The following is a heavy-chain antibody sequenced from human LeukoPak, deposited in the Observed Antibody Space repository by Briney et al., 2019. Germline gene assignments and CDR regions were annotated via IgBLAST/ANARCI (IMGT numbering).Heavy chain of an antibody. V-gene: IGHV4-39*01. CDR2: LYDSGST. Sequence: SETLSLTCTVSGGSISSSSYYWDWIRQPPGKGLEWIGNLYDSGSTHYNPSLRSRVTISADTSKNQFSLKLSSVTAADTAVYYCARGRRVLLWFGESYCDYWGQGTLVTVSS. J-gene: IGHJ4*02. D-gene: IGHD3-10*01. CDR1: GGSISSSSYY. CDR3: ARGRRVLLWFGESYCDY.